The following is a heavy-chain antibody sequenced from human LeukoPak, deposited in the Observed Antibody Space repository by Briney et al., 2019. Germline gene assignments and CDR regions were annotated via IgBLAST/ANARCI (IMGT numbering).Heavy chain of an antibody. CDR2: IYYSGTT. D-gene: IGHD1-1*01. V-gene: IGHV4-39*01. J-gene: IGHJ4*02. CDR3: ARHTSHTIGTGDFDY. CDR1: GRSISSSSYY. Sequence: NPSETLSLTCTVSGRSISSSSYYWGWIRQPPGKGLEGTGSIYYSGTTYYNPSRKSRVTISVDTAKNQFSLELSSVTAADTAVYYCARHTSHTIGTGDFDYWGQGTLVTVSS.